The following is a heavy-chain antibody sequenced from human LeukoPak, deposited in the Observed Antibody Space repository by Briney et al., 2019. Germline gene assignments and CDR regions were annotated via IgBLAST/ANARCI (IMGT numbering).Heavy chain of an antibody. V-gene: IGHV3-21*01. J-gene: IGHJ4*02. CDR2: ISSSSSYI. Sequence: GGSLRLSCAASGFTFSSYSMNWVRQAPGKGLEWVTYISSSSSYIYYADSVKGRFTISRDNAKNSLYLQMNSLRAEDTAVYYCARVKSRAVAGVDYWGQGTLVTVSS. D-gene: IGHD6-19*01. CDR3: ARVKSRAVAGVDY. CDR1: GFTFSSYS.